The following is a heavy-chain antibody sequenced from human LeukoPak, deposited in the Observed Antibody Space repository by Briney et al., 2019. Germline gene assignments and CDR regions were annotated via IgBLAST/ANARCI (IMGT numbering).Heavy chain of an antibody. V-gene: IGHV1-2*02. D-gene: IGHD2-2*01. J-gene: IGHJ4*02. CDR1: GYTFTGYY. CDR3: ANEVQGYCSSTSCAPGY. CDR2: INPNSGGT. Sequence: ASVKVSCKASGYTFTGYYMHWVRQAPGQGLEWMGWINPNSGGTNYAQKFQGRVTMTRDTSISTAYMELSRLRSDDTAVYYCANEVQGYCSSTSCAPGYWGQGTLVTVSS.